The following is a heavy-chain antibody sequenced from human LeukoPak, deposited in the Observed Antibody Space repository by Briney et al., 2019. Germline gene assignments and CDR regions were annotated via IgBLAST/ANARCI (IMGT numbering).Heavy chain of an antibody. V-gene: IGHV1-18*01. J-gene: IGHJ4*02. CDR1: GYIFTSYA. Sequence: ASVKVSCTASGYIFTSYAITWVRQAPGQGLEWMGWIGAYNGITNYEQRFQGRVTMTTDTSTTTGYMELMSLRSDDTAVYYCVRGGYCSGGSCRHLDYWGQGTLVTVSS. CDR2: IGAYNGIT. CDR3: VRGGYCSGGSCRHLDY. D-gene: IGHD2-15*01.